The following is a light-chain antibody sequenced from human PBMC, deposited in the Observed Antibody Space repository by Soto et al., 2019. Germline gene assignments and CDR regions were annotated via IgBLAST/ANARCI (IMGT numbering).Light chain of an antibody. CDR1: SSDVGGHNY. Sequence: QSVLTQPASVSGSPGQSITISCTGTSSDVGGHNYVSWYQQHPGKAPKLMIYEVNNRPSEVSNRFSGSKSGNTASLTISGLQPEDEADYYCNSYTSRYTFVLGTGTKVTVL. CDR3: NSYTSRYTFV. J-gene: IGLJ1*01. V-gene: IGLV2-14*01. CDR2: EVN.